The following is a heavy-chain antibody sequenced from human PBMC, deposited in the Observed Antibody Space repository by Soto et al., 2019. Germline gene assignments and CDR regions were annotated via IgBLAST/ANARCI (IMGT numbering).Heavy chain of an antibody. J-gene: IGHJ5*02. V-gene: IGHV3-30*18. D-gene: IGHD3-10*01. CDR2: ISYDGSNK. CDR1: GFTFSSYG. CDR3: VKDKEARFPPIWFGGNWFDP. Sequence: GGSLRLSCAASGFTFSSYGMHWVRQAPGKGLEWVAVISYDGSNKYYADSVKGRFTISRDNSKNTLYLQMSSLRAEDTAVYYCVKDKEARFPPIWFGGNWFDPWGQGTLVTVSS.